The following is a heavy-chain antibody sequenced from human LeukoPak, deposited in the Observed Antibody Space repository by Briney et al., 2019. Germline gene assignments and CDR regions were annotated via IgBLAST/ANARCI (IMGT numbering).Heavy chain of an antibody. CDR1: GDSVSSNSAA. CDR3: ARDYPLDMAAAGNSIDY. Sequence: SQPLSLLCALSGDSVSSNSAAWNSITPSPSRGLEWLGRTYYRSQWYNDGAVSTNSRITTNPDTSKNQFSLQLNSVTPEDTAVYYCARDYPLDMAAAGNSIDYWGQGTLGTVSS. J-gene: IGHJ4*02. V-gene: IGHV6-1*01. CDR2: TYYRSQWYN. D-gene: IGHD6-13*01.